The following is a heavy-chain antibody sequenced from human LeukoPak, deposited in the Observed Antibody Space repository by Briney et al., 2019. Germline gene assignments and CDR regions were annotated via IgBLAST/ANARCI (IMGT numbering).Heavy chain of an antibody. J-gene: IGHJ4*02. CDR2: ISYDGSNK. CDR3: AREGYSSSSFDY. Sequence: GGSLRLSCAASGFTLSSFAMHWVRQAPGKGLEWVGFISYDGSNKYYADSVKGRFTISRDNSKNTLYLQMNSLRAEDMAVYYCAREGYSSSSFDYWGQGTLVTVSS. D-gene: IGHD6-6*01. V-gene: IGHV3-30*11. CDR1: GFTLSSFA.